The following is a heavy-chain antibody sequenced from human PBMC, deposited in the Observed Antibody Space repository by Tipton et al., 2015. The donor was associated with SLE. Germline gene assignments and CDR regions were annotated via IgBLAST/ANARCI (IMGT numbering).Heavy chain of an antibody. J-gene: IGHJ4*02. V-gene: IGHV3-33*01. CDR3: ARGQGGWGPFDY. CDR1: GFTFSSYG. D-gene: IGHD1-26*01. Sequence: LSLTCAASGFTFSSYGMHWVRQAPGKGLEWVAVIWYDGSNKYYADSVKGRFTISRDNSKNTLYLQMNSLKTEDTAVYYCARGQGGWGPFDYRGQGTLVTVSS. CDR2: IWYDGSNK.